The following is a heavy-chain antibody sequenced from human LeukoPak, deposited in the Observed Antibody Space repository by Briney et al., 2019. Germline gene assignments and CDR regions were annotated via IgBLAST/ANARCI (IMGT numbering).Heavy chain of an antibody. CDR3: ARDRRYYDSSGYYYYYYGMDV. Sequence: GGSLRLSCAASGFTVSSNYMSWVRQAPRKGLEWVSVIYSGGSTYYADSVKGRFTISRDNSKNTLYLQMNSLRAEDTAVYYCARDRRYYDSSGYYYYYYGMDVWGQGTTVTVSS. CDR1: GFTVSSNY. D-gene: IGHD3-22*01. CDR2: IYSGGST. J-gene: IGHJ6*02. V-gene: IGHV3-53*01.